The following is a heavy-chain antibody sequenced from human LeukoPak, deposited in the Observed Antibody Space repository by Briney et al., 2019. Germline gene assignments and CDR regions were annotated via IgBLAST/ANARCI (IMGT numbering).Heavy chain of an antibody. CDR3: ARVSSSWSVVDY. D-gene: IGHD6-6*01. J-gene: IGHJ4*02. CDR2: IYYSGST. V-gene: IGHV4-39*07. Sequence: SETLSLTCTVSGGSISSSSYYWGWIRQPPGKGLEWIGSIYYSGSTYYNPSLKSRVTISVDTSKNQFSLKLSSVTAADTAVYYCARVSSSWSVVDYWGQGTLVTVSS. CDR1: GGSISSSSYY.